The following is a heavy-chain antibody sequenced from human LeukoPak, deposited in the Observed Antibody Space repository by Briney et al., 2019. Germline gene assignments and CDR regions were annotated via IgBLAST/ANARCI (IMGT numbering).Heavy chain of an antibody. J-gene: IGHJ6*02. Sequence: ASVKVSCKASGYTFTGYYMHWVRQAPGQGLEWMGWINPNSGGTNYAQKFQGWVTMTRDTSISTAYMELSRLRSEDTAVFYCARISLGAIWGYYYGMDVWGQGTTVTVS. CDR1: GYTFTGYY. CDR3: ARISLGAIWGYYYGMDV. D-gene: IGHD1-26*01. CDR2: INPNSGGT. V-gene: IGHV1-2*04.